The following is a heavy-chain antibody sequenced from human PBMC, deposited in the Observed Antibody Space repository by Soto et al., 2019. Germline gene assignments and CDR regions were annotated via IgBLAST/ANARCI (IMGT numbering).Heavy chain of an antibody. D-gene: IGHD6-6*01. CDR2: ISFDGRTE. CDR3: ARVRYSSSSPWKYGMDV. J-gene: IGHJ6*02. CDR1: GFTFSDYN. Sequence: GGSLRLSCAASGFTFSDYNMNWVRQAPGKGLEWVAAISFDGRTEYYTDSVKGRFTISRDNSKNTLYVQMNSLRAEDTAVYYCARVRYSSSSPWKYGMDVWGQGTTVTVSS. V-gene: IGHV3-30*03.